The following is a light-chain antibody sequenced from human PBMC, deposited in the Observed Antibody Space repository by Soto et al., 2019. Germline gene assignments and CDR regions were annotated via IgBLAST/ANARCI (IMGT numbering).Light chain of an antibody. CDR3: AAWDVNLSGWA. V-gene: IGLV1-44*01. J-gene: IGLJ2*01. Sequence: QSVLTQPPSASATPGQRVTISCSGSSSNIGSNNVEWYQHLPGTAPKLLIYSNNQGPSGVPDRFSGSRFDTSASLAITGLQPDDEADYFCAAWDVNLSGWAFGGGTKLTVL. CDR2: SNN. CDR1: SSNIGSNN.